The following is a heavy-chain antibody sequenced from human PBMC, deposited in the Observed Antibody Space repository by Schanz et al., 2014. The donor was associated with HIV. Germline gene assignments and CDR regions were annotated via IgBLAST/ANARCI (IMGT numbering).Heavy chain of an antibody. D-gene: IGHD6-19*01. CDR2: ISTGGERT. Sequence: EEHLLESGGDLIQPGGSLRLSCVASGFPFSNFAMSWVRQDPGRGLEWVSAISTGGERTFYADSVKGRFTISRDNAKNSLYLQMNSLRAEDTAVYYCARDVSVAGGPYWGQGTLVTVSS. CDR1: GFPFSNFA. V-gene: IGHV3-23*01. J-gene: IGHJ4*02. CDR3: ARDVSVAGGPY.